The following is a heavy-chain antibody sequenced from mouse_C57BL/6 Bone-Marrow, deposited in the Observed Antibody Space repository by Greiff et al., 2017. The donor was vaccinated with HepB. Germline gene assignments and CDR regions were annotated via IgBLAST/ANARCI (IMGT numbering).Heavy chain of an antibody. V-gene: IGHV3-6*01. CDR1: GYSITSGYY. CDR3: ARDDYYGSSLYYYAMDY. J-gene: IGHJ4*01. Sequence: EVKLMESGPGLVKPSQSLSLTCSVTGYSITSGYYWNWIRQFPGNKLEWMGYISYDGSNNYKPSLKNRISITRDTSKNQFFLKLNSLTTEDTATYYCARDDYYGSSLYYYAMDYWGQGTSVTVSS. D-gene: IGHD1-1*01. CDR2: ISYDGSN.